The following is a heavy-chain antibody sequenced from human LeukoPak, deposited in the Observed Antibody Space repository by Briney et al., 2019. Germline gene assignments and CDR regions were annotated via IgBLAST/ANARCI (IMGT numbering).Heavy chain of an antibody. Sequence: GGSLRLSCAASGFTFSSYAMHWVRQAPGKGLEWVAVISYDGSNKYYADSVKGRFTISRDNSKNTLYLQMNSLRAEDTAVYYCARGRYDFRSGYFGFSNWFDPWGQGTLVTVSS. D-gene: IGHD3-3*01. V-gene: IGHV3-30-3*01. CDR2: ISYDGSNK. CDR1: GFTFSSYA. J-gene: IGHJ5*02. CDR3: ARGRYDFRSGYFGFSNWFDP.